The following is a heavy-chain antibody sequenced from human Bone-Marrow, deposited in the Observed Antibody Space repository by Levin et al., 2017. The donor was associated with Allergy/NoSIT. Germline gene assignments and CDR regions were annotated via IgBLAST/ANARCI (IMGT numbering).Heavy chain of an antibody. D-gene: IGHD3-22*01. V-gene: IGHV3-23*01. CDR2: ISGSGGNT. CDR3: AGYDTSAYHSPFHY. Sequence: GGSLRLSCAASGFIFSNYAMNWVRQAPGKGLEWVSQISGSGGNTNYADSVKGRFTFSRDNSKNKLYLQMNSLRAEDTAVYYCAGYDTSAYHSPFHYCGQQPWSPSPQ. CDR1: GFIFSNYA. J-gene: IGHJ4*01.